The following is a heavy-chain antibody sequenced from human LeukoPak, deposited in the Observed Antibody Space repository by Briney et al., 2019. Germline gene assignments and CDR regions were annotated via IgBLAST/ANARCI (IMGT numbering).Heavy chain of an antibody. D-gene: IGHD2-21*02. CDR2: ISAYNGNT. CDR3: ARDYLPHIVVVTATYDY. J-gene: IGHJ4*02. Sequence: GESLKISCKGSGYSFTSYGISWVRQAPGQGLEWMGWISAYNGNTNYAQKLQGRVTMTTDTSTSTAYMELRSLRSDDTAVYYCARDYLPHIVVVTATYDYWGQGTLVTVSS. CDR1: GYSFTSYG. V-gene: IGHV1-18*01.